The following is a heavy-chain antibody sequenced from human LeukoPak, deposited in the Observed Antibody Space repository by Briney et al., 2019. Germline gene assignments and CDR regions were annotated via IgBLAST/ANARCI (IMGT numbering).Heavy chain of an antibody. Sequence: PSETLSLTCTVSGYSISSDYYWGWVRQPPGKGLEWIGSIYHSGSTYYNPSLKSRVTISVDTSKNQFSLKLSSVTAADTAVYYCARASYYYDSSGYHQGDAFDIWGQGTMVTVSS. CDR1: GYSISSDYY. J-gene: IGHJ3*02. CDR3: ARASYYYDSSGYHQGDAFDI. V-gene: IGHV4-38-2*02. D-gene: IGHD3-22*01. CDR2: IYHSGST.